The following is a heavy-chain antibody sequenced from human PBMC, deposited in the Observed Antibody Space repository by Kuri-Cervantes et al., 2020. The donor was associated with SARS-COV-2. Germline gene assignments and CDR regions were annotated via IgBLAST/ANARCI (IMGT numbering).Heavy chain of an antibody. D-gene: IGHD3-3*01. CDR1: GGSFSGFY. J-gene: IGHJ3*02. CDR2: INHSGSA. Sequence: SQTLSLTCAVYGGSFSGFYRSWIRQAPGKGLEWIGEINHSGSANYSPSLKSRVTISVDTSKNQFSLRLSSVTAADTGVYYCARASTTIYGVLIALFSSNAFGIWGQGTMVTVSS. V-gene: IGHV4-34*01. CDR3: ARASTTIYGVLIALFSSNAFGI.